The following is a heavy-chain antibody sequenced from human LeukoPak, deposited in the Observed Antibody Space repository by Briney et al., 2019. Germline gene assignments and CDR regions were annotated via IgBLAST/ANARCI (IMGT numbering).Heavy chain of an antibody. D-gene: IGHD5-12*01. V-gene: IGHV3-30*04. CDR2: ISDDGRS. Sequence: GGSLRLSCAVSGFAFSKYAMHWVRQAPGKGLEWVTIISDDGRSNYADSVEGRFTISRDNSKNPLYLQMSSLRAEDTAVYYCASTSGYDFWDMGYWGQGTLVTVSS. CDR1: GFAFSKYA. J-gene: IGHJ4*02. CDR3: ASTSGYDFWDMGY.